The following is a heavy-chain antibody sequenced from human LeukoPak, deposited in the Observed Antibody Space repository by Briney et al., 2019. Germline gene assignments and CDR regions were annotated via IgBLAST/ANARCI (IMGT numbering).Heavy chain of an antibody. CDR1: GFTFDDYA. CDR2: ISWTSGSI. D-gene: IGHD2-2*02. CDR3: AKDIDSVGRYTFDY. J-gene: IGHJ4*02. Sequence: PGGSLRLSSAASGFTFDDYAMHSGRQAPGRGLEWVSVISWTSGSIGYADSVKGRFTISRDNAKNSLYLQMNSLRAEDTALYYCAKDIDSVGRYTFDYWGQGTMVTVSS. V-gene: IGHV3-9*01.